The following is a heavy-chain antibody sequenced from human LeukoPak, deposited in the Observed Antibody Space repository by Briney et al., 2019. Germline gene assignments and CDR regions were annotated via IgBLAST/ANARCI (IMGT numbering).Heavy chain of an antibody. V-gene: IGHV1-2*02. J-gene: IGHJ4*02. CDR2: INPNSGGT. CDR1: GYTVTGYY. D-gene: IGHD3-22*01. CDR3: ARVPQGYYDSSGYYGGEFDY. Sequence: ASVKVSCKASGYTVTGYYMHWVRQAPGQGLEWMGWINPNSGGTNYAQKFQGRVTMTRDTSISTAYMELSRLRSDDTAVYYCARVPQGYYDSSGYYGGEFDYWGQGTLVTVSS.